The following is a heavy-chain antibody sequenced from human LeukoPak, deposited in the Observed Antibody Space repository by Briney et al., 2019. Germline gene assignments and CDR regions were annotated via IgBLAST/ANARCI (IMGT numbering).Heavy chain of an antibody. CDR3: ARPPSTLPAVIPDY. Sequence: GGSLRLSCAASGFTLSDHYVDWVRQAPGKGLEWIGHTRTKAHGYSAEYVASVKGRFTMSGDASENSVYLQMNSLRAEDTAVYYCARPPSTLPAVIPDYWGQGTLVTVSS. J-gene: IGHJ4*02. CDR1: GFTLSDHY. CDR2: TRTKAHGYSA. V-gene: IGHV3-72*01. D-gene: IGHD2-2*01.